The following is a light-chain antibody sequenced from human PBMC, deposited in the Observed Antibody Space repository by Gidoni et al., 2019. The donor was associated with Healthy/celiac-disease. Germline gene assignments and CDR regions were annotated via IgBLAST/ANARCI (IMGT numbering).Light chain of an antibody. CDR3: QQRSNWPLT. CDR2: DAS. J-gene: IGKJ4*01. V-gene: IGKV3-11*01. CDR1: PSVSSY. Sequence: IVLKQSPATLSLSPGERATLSGRASPSVSSYLAWYQQKPGQAPRLLIYDASNRATGIPARFSGSGSGTDFTLTISSLEPEDFAVYYCQQRSNWPLTFGGXTKVEIK.